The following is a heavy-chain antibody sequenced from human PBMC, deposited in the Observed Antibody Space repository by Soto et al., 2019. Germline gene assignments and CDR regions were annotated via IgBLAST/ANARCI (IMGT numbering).Heavy chain of an antibody. V-gene: IGHV4-34*01. J-gene: IGHJ6*02. CDR1: GGSFSGYY. CDR2: ISDSGRT. Sequence: SETLSLTCEVYGGSFSGYYWSWIRQSPGKGLEWIGEISDSGRTKYTSSLKSRVTISLDRSKNQLSLKMSSVTAADTATYYCAKGLGEYYFGLDVWGQGTTVTVSS. CDR3: AKGLGEYYFGLDV.